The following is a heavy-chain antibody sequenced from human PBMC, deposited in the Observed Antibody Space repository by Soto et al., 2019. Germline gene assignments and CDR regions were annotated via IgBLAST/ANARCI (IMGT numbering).Heavy chain of an antibody. Sequence: QVQLVESGGGVVQPGRSLRLSCAASGFTFSSYGMHWVRQAPGKGLEWVAVIWYDGSNKYYADSVKGRFTISRDNSKNTLYLQMNSLRAEDTAMYYCARDKGGGATSYGMDVWGQGTTVTVSS. D-gene: IGHD1-26*01. CDR2: IWYDGSNK. V-gene: IGHV3-33*01. CDR3: ARDKGGGATSYGMDV. J-gene: IGHJ6*02. CDR1: GFTFSSYG.